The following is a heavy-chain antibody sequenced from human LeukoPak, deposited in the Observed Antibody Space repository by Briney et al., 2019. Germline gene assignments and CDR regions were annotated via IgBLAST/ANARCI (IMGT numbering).Heavy chain of an antibody. J-gene: IGHJ4*02. Sequence: GRSLRLSCAASGFTFSSYAMHWVRQAPGKGLEWVAVISYDGSNKYYADSVKGRFTISRDNSKNTLYLQMNSLRAEDTAVYYCARDSFDYHDSSGYYGYWGQGTLVTVSS. CDR1: GFTFSSYA. D-gene: IGHD3-22*01. V-gene: IGHV3-30-3*01. CDR2: ISYDGSNK. CDR3: ARDSFDYHDSSGYYGY.